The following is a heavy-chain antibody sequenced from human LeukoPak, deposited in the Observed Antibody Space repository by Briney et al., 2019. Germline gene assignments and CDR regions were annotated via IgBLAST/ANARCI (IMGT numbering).Heavy chain of an antibody. J-gene: IGHJ4*02. V-gene: IGHV4-34*01. Sequence: SETLSLTCAVYGGSFSGYYWSWIRQPPGKGLEWIGENNHSGSTNYNPSLKSRVTISVDTSKNQFSLKLSSVTAADTAVYYCARTHYGDYFYYFDYWGQGTLVTVSS. CDR2: NNHSGST. D-gene: IGHD4-17*01. CDR1: GGSFSGYY. CDR3: ARTHYGDYFYYFDY.